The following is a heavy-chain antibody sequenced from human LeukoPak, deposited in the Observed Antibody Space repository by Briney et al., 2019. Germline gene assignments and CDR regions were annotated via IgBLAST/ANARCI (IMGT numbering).Heavy chain of an antibody. J-gene: IGHJ4*02. V-gene: IGHV4-38-2*02. CDR1: GYSISSPYY. Sequence: SETLSLTCTVSGYSISSPYYWGWIRQPPGKGLEWIGSIYHSGNTYYNASLKSRVTISADTSKNQFSLKLSSVTAADTAVYYCARNSNYWGQGMLVTVPS. CDR3: ARNSNY. CDR2: IYHSGNT. D-gene: IGHD4-23*01.